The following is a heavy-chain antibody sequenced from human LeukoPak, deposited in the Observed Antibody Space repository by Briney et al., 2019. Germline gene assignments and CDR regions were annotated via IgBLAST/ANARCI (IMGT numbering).Heavy chain of an antibody. CDR3: ARGRSITLLRGVAMSDGFDI. D-gene: IGHD3-10*01. V-gene: IGHV3-21*01. J-gene: IGHJ3*02. Sequence: GGSLRLSCAASGFTFSIYSMNWARQAPGEGREWVSFIDTSGSYIYYGDSVKGRVTITRDNAKNSLYLQMNGLRAEDTAVYYCARGRSITLLRGVAMSDGFDIWGQGAMVTVSS. CDR2: IDTSGSYI. CDR1: GFTFSIYS.